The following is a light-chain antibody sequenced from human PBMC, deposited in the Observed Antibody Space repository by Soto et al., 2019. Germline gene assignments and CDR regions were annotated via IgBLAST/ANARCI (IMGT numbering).Light chain of an antibody. CDR1: SSNIGRNT. J-gene: IGLJ2*01. CDR2: SDN. V-gene: IGLV1-44*01. Sequence: SVLTQPPSASGTPGQKVTISCSGSSSNIGRNTVNWYQQVPGTAPKLLMYSDNQRPSGVPDRFSGSRSGTSVSLAISGLQSEDEADYYCGAWDDSLNGVLFGGGTKLTVL. CDR3: GAWDDSLNGVL.